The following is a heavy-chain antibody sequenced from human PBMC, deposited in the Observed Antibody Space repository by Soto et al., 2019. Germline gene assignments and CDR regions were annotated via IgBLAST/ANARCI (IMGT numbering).Heavy chain of an antibody. CDR1: GFTFSSYS. CDR3: ARDTLDTVPDDY. CDR2: ISSSSSYI. Sequence: GGSLRLSCAASGFTFSSYSMNWVRQAPGKGLEWVSSISSSSSYIYYVDSVKGRFTISRDNAKNSLYLQMNSLRAEDTAVYYWARDTLDTVPDDYWGQGTLVTVSS. V-gene: IGHV3-21*01. D-gene: IGHD2-2*01. J-gene: IGHJ4*02.